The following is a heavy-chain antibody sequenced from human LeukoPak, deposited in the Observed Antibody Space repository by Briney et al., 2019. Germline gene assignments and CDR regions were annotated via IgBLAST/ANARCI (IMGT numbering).Heavy chain of an antibody. V-gene: IGHV5-51*01. CDR2: IDPSDSDI. Sequence: GESLKISCKASGYSFTSYWICWVRPMPGKGLEWMGIIDPSDSDIRYTPSFQGQVTISADKSLSTAYLQWNSLKASDTAIYYCARQAAMGRSGDYWGQGTLVTVSS. D-gene: IGHD7-27*01. CDR3: ARQAAMGRSGDY. J-gene: IGHJ4*02. CDR1: GYSFTSYW.